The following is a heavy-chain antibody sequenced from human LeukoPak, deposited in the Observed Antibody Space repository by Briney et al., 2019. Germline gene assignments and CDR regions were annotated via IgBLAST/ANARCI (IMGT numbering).Heavy chain of an antibody. CDR1: GFTFSSYS. Sequence: GGSLRLSCAASGFTFSSYSMNWVRQAPGKGLEWVSSISSSSSYIYYADSVKGRFTISRDNAKNSLYLQMNSLRAEDTAVYYCAKDDSGYSGYDLAYWGQGTLVTVSS. D-gene: IGHD5-12*01. CDR2: ISSSSSYI. CDR3: AKDDSGYSGYDLAY. J-gene: IGHJ4*02. V-gene: IGHV3-21*04.